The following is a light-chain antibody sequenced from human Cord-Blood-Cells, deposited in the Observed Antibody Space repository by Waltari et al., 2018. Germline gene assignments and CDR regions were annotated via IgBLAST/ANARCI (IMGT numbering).Light chain of an antibody. CDR1: QSISSY. J-gene: IGKJ3*01. CDR2: AAY. V-gene: IGKV1-39*01. CDR3: QQSYSTPEFT. Sequence: DIQMTQSPSSLSASVGDRVTITCRASQSISSYLNCYQQKPGKAPKLLIYAAYSLQSGVPSRFSGSGSGTDFTLTISSLQTEDFATYSCQQSYSTPEFTFGPGTKVDIK.